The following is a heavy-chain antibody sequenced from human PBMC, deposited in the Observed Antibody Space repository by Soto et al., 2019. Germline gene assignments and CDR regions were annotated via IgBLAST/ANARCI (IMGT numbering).Heavy chain of an antibody. V-gene: IGHV4-31*03. CDR3: ARSSLSAVSTFDY. CDR2: IYYSGRT. Sequence: QVQLQESGPGLVKPSQTLSLTCTVSGGSISSGGYYWSWIRQHPGKGLEWIGYIYYSGRTYYNPFLNRRVTRSVDASKNQFRLKMSSVTAADTAVYYSARSSLSAVSTFDYWGQGTLVTVSS. J-gene: IGHJ4*02. CDR1: GGSISSGGYY. D-gene: IGHD4-17*01.